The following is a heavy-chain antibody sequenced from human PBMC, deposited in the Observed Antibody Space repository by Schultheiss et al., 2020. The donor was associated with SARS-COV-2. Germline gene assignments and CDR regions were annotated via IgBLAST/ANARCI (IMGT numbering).Heavy chain of an antibody. V-gene: IGHV1-69*05. J-gene: IGHJ6*02. CDR1: GGTFSSYA. Sequence: SVKVSCKASGGTFSSYAISWVRQAPGQGLEWMGGIIPIFGTADYAQKFQGRVTMTRDTSTSTAYMELRSLRSDDTAVYYCARERGNYYYYGMDVWGQGTTVTVSS. D-gene: IGHD3-10*01. CDR2: IIPIFGTA. CDR3: ARERGNYYYYGMDV.